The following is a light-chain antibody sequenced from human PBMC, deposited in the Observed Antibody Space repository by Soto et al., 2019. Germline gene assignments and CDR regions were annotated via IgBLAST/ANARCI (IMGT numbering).Light chain of an antibody. Sequence: EILMTQSPATLAASPGERATLSCRASQSVGSKLAWYQQKPGQPPRLVMFDASIRATGVPARFSGGGSGSEFNLTISSLQSEAFALYYCQQYEKWPPTTFGQGTKVEIK. CDR2: DAS. V-gene: IGKV3-15*01. CDR1: QSVGSK. CDR3: QQYEKWPPTT. J-gene: IGKJ1*01.